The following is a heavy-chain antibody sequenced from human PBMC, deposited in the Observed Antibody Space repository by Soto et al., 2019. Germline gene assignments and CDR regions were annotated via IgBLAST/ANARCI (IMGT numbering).Heavy chain of an antibody. V-gene: IGHV4-59*01. CDR1: GGSISSYY. CDR2: IYYSGST. CDR3: ARLDGRLRLGELSLYHIYHNCMDV. D-gene: IGHD3-16*02. J-gene: IGHJ6*02. Sequence: PSETLSLTCTVSGGSISSYYWSWIRQPPGKGLEWIGYIYYSGSTNYNPSLKSRVTISVDTSKNQFSLKLSSVTAADTAVYYCARLDGRLRLGELSLYHIYHNCMDVCCPGTTGTRSS.